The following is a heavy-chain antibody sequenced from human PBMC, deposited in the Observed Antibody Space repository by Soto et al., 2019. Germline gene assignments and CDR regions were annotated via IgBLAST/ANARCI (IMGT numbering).Heavy chain of an antibody. CDR1: GFRFSGHG. D-gene: IGHD1-26*01. J-gene: IGHJ4*02. CDR3: ARFPGPASDSQGRLEL. Sequence: QMQLVESGGGVVQPGGSLRLSCAASGFRFSGHGMHWVRQAPGKGLEWLTFIGFDGTKKDYIDSVKGRFTISRENSSNTLCLQMDSLRFEETAVYCCARFPGPASDSQGRLELWGQGILVTVSS. CDR2: IGFDGTKK. V-gene: IGHV3-33*01.